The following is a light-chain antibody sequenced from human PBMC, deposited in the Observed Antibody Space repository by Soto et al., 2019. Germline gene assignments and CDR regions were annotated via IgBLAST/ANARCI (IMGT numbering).Light chain of an antibody. J-gene: IGKJ1*01. CDR1: QSVSSY. CDR2: DAS. CDR3: QQRSNSWT. V-gene: IGKV3-11*01. Sequence: EIVLTQSPATLSLSPGERPTLSCRASQSVSSYLAWYQQKPGQAPRLLIYDASNRATGIPARFSGSGSGTDFTLTISSLEPEDLAVYYCQQRSNSWTFGQGTKVEIK.